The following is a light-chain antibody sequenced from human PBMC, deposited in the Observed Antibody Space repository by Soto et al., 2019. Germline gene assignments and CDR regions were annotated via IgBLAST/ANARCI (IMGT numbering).Light chain of an antibody. J-gene: IGKJ4*01. CDR3: LQYKSYPLT. V-gene: IGKV1D-16*01. CDR1: QGVSSY. Sequence: DIQMTQSPSSLSASIGDRVTITCRASQGVSSYLAWYQQKPEKAPKSLIYAASSLQSGVPSRFRGSGSGTDCTLTISSLQPEDFATYYCLQYKSYPLTVGGGTKVEI. CDR2: AAS.